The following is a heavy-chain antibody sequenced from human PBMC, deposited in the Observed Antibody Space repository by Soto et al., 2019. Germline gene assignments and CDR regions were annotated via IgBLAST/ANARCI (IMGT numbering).Heavy chain of an antibody. Sequence: GASVKVSCKASGGTFSSYAISWVRQAPGQGLEWMGGIIPIFGTANYAQKFQGRVTITADGSTSTAYMELSSLRSEDTAVYYCAREGRYYYDSSGYYGNWFDPWGQGTLVTVSS. J-gene: IGHJ5*02. CDR2: IIPIFGTA. D-gene: IGHD3-22*01. CDR3: AREGRYYYDSSGYYGNWFDP. CDR1: GGTFSSYA. V-gene: IGHV1-69*13.